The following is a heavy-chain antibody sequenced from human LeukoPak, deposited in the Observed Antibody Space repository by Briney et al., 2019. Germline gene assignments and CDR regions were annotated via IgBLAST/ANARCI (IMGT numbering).Heavy chain of an antibody. V-gene: IGHV3-21*01. CDR3: TRDPGTLVRGVVTKVHYYYMDV. CDR1: GFSFSSYY. Sequence: GGSLTLSCLASGFSFSSYYMIWVRQAPGKGLECVASISGRGCSTCYADSVKGPFTISRDNAKNSLYLEMNSLTAEDTAVYYCTRDPGTLVRGVVTKVHYYYMDVWGKGTTITISS. D-gene: IGHD3-10*01. CDR2: ISGRGCST. J-gene: IGHJ6*03.